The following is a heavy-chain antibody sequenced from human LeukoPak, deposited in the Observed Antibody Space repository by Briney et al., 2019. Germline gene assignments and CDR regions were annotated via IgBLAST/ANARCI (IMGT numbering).Heavy chain of an antibody. CDR3: ARVDYSIIDY. CDR1: TYSISSDYY. D-gene: IGHD4-11*01. CDR2: FQHSGSS. Sequence: SETLSLTCTVSTYSISSDYYWGWIRQSPGKGLEWIGTFQHSGSSYYTPSLKSRVTISVDRSKNQFSLKLSSVTAADTAVYYCARVDYSIIDYWGQGTLVTVSS. J-gene: IGHJ4*02. V-gene: IGHV4-38-2*02.